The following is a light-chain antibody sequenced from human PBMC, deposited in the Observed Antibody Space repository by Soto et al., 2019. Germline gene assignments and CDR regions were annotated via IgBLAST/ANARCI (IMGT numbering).Light chain of an antibody. J-gene: IGKJ5*01. Sequence: DIQMPPSPFTLSASVGDRVPITCRASQSISSWLAWYQQKPGKAPKLLIYDASSLESGVPSRFSGSGSGTDFTLTISSLQPEDFATYYCQQSYSTPAVGQGTRLEI. CDR1: QSISSW. CDR3: QQSYSTPA. CDR2: DAS. V-gene: IGKV1-5*01.